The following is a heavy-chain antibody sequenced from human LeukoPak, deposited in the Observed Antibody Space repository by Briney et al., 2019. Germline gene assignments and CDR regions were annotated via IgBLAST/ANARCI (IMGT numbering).Heavy chain of an antibody. V-gene: IGHV3-23*01. J-gene: IGHJ4*02. CDR2: ISGSGGST. CDR1: GFTFSSYA. Sequence: PGGSLRLSCAASGFTFSSYAMSWVRQAPGKGLEWVSAISGSGGSTYYADSVKGQFTISRDNSKNTLYLQMNSLRAEDTAVYYCAKDRMWSGSSWGAGFDYWGQGTLVTVSS. CDR3: AKDRMWSGSSWGAGFDY. D-gene: IGHD1-26*01.